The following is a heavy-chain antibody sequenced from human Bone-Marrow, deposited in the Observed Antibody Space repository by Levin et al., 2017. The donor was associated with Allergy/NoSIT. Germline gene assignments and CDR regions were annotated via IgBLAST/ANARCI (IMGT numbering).Heavy chain of an antibody. V-gene: IGHV4-31*02. CDR2: ISYRGST. Sequence: SQTLSLTCTVSGGSISSAGYHWTWIRQYPGKGLEWIGYISYRGSTYFNPSLTSRLTMSSDTSEQHFSLNLTSVSAADTAICYGARLDGYSFDYWGQGALVTVSS. D-gene: IGHD1-1*01. CDR1: GGSISSAGYH. CDR3: ARLDGYSFDY. J-gene: IGHJ4*02.